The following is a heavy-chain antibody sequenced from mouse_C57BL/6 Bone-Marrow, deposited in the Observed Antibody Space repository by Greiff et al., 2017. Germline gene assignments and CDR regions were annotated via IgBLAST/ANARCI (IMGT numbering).Heavy chain of an antibody. D-gene: IGHD2-1*01. J-gene: IGHJ4*01. CDR3: FNYPYAMDY. CDR1: GFSLTSYG. V-gene: IGHV2-6*03. CDR2: IWSDGRT. Sequence: VQLVESGPGLVAPSQSLSITCTVSGFSLTSYGVHWVRQPPGKGLEWLVVIWSDGRTTSNSAIKSRLSLSKDNTTSHVFLKMNSLQTDDTAMYYLFNYPYAMDYWGQGTSVTVSS.